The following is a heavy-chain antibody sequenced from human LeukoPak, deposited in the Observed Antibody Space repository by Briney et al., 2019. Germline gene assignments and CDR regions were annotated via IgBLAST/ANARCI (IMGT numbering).Heavy chain of an antibody. CDR3: ASVKTYGSDAYDM. CDR1: GDSINSYY. J-gene: IGHJ3*02. Sequence: SETLSLTCTVSGDSINSYYWNWIRQPAGKGLEWIGRIYTNGNTNYNPSLKSRVTMSIDMSRNQFSLTLTPLTAADTAVYYCASVKTYGSDAYDMWGQGTMVTVSS. D-gene: IGHD3-10*01. CDR2: IYTNGNT. V-gene: IGHV4-4*07.